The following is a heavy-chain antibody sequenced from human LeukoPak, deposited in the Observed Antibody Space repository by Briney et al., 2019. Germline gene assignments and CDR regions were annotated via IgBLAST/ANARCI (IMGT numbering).Heavy chain of an antibody. V-gene: IGHV3-43*02. CDR1: GINFADYA. D-gene: IGHD2-21*02. Sequence: GGSLRLSCVVSGINFADYAMHWVRQPPGKGLEWVSLISADGGSTFSADSVKGRFSISRDNSKNSLYLQMNSLRDEDTAVYYCARTTAFEYWGQGTLVTVSS. J-gene: IGHJ4*02. CDR3: ARTTAFEY. CDR2: ISADGGST.